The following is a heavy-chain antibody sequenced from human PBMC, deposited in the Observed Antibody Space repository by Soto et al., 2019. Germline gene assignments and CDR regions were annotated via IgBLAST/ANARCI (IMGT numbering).Heavy chain of an antibody. V-gene: IGHV1-46*01. Sequence: VKVSCKASGYTFTNHYIHWVRQAPGQGLEWMGIINPSGGSTSESQKFQGRLTLTRDTSTSTVYMELSSLRSEDTAVFYCAREAGIGTATLIHFDHWGQGTLVNVSS. CDR1: GYTFTNHY. D-gene: IGHD2-21*02. CDR2: INPSGGST. CDR3: AREAGIGTATLIHFDH. J-gene: IGHJ4*02.